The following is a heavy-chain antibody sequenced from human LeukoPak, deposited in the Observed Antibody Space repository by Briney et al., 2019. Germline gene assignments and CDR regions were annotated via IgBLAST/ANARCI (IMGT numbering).Heavy chain of an antibody. Sequence: GASVKVSCKASGYTFTGYYMHWVRQAPGQGLEWMGWINPNSGGTNYAQKFQGRVTMTRDTSISTAYMELRSLRSDDTAVYYCARDYDILTGYYKSSGYWGQGTLVTVSS. CDR3: ARDYDILTGYYKSSGY. J-gene: IGHJ4*02. D-gene: IGHD3-9*01. CDR1: GYTFTGYY. V-gene: IGHV1-2*02. CDR2: INPNSGGT.